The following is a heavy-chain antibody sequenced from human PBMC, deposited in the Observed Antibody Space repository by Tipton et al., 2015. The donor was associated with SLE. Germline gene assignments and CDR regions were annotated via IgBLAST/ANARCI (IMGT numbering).Heavy chain of an antibody. CDR2: IYPGDSDT. V-gene: IGHV5-51*03. CDR1: GDSFTTIW. J-gene: IGHJ5*02. Sequence: QSGAEVKKPGESLKISCKASGDSFTTIWIAWVRQMPGKGLEWIGMIYPGDSDTRYSPSFQGQVTISADMSTNMAFLQWSSLKASDTAMYYCARGRHNGLESFENVRWHDPWVQGTLVTVSS. CDR3: ARGRHNGLESFENVRWHDP. D-gene: IGHD2-8*01.